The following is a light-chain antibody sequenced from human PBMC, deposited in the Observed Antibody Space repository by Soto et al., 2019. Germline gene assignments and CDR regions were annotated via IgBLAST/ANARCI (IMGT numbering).Light chain of an antibody. CDR3: QQLNTYPFT. J-gene: IGKJ4*01. CDR2: AAS. Sequence: DIQLTQSPSFLSASVGDRVTITCRASQGISSYLAWYQQKPGKAPKLLIYAASTLQSGVPSRFSGSESGTEFTLTFSSLQPEDFATYYCQQLNTYPFTFGGGTKVDIK. CDR1: QGISSY. V-gene: IGKV1-9*01.